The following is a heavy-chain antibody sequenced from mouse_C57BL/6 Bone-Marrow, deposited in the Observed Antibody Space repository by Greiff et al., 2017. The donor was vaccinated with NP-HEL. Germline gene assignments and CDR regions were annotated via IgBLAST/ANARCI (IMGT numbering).Heavy chain of an antibody. CDR1: GYTFTSYW. CDR3: ARSLHLLLREPWYFDV. V-gene: IGHV1-53*01. Sequence: QVQLQQPGTELVKPGASVKLSCKASGYTFTSYWMHWVKQRPGQGLEWIGNINPSNGGTNYNEKFKSKATLTVDKSSSTAYMQLSSLTSEDSAVYYCARSLHLLLREPWYFDVWGTGTTVTVSS. CDR2: INPSNGGT. J-gene: IGHJ1*03. D-gene: IGHD1-1*01.